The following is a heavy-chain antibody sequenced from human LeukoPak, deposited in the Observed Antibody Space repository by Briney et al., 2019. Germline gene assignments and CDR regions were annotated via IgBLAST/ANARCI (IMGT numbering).Heavy chain of an antibody. CDR3: ARGLKYSSSSSYFDY. V-gene: IGHV3-48*01. D-gene: IGHD6-6*01. Sequence: GGSLRLSCAASAFTFSTYNMNWVRQAPGKGLGWVSYISSSSSTIYYADSVKGRFTISRDNAKNSLYLQMNSLRAEDTAVYYCARGLKYSSSSSYFDYWGQGSLVTVSS. CDR1: AFTFSTYN. CDR2: ISSSSSTI. J-gene: IGHJ4*02.